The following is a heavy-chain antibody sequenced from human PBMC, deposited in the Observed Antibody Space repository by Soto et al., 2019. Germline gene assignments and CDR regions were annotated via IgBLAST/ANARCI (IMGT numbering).Heavy chain of an antibody. CDR2: INPNSGGT. CDR1: GYTFTSYG. V-gene: IGHV1-2*02. CDR3: ARGQWLVLKAIYGMDV. Sequence: GASVKVSCKASGYTFTSYGISWVRQAPGQGLEWMGWINPNSGGTNYAQKFQGRVTMTRDTSISTAYMELSRLRSDDTAVYYCARGQWLVLKAIYGMDVWGQGTTVTVSS. D-gene: IGHD6-19*01. J-gene: IGHJ6*02.